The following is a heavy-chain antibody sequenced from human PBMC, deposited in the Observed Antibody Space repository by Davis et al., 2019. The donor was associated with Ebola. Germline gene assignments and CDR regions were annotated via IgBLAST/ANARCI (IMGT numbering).Heavy chain of an antibody. J-gene: IGHJ6*02. D-gene: IGHD2-2*01. CDR2: IIPILGIA. CDR1: GGTFSSYA. Sequence: SVKVSCKASGGTFSSYAISWVRQAPGHGLEWMGRIIPILGIANYAQKFQGSVTITAHTSTSTAYMELSSLRSEDTAVYYCASTYCSSTSCYVVYGMDVWGQGTTVTVSS. V-gene: IGHV1-69*04. CDR3: ASTYCSSTSCYVVYGMDV.